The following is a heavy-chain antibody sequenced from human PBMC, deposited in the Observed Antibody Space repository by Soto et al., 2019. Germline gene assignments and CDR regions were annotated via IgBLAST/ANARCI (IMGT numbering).Heavy chain of an antibody. V-gene: IGHV2-5*02. J-gene: IGHJ4*02. CDR2: IFWDDDK. CDR3: AHRSRGYAYYFDQ. CDR1: GFSLSTRGVG. Sequence: QITLKESGPTLVKPTQTLTLTCSFSGFSLSTRGVGVGWIRQPPGKALEWLALIFWDDDKWYSPSLRSSLTITEDTSKNQVVLTITNMDPVDTATYYCAHRSRGYAYYFDQWGQGTLVTVSS. D-gene: IGHD5-12*01.